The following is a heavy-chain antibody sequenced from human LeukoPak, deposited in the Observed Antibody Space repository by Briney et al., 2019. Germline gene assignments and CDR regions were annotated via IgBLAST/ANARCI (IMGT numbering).Heavy chain of an antibody. D-gene: IGHD2-21*01. J-gene: IGHJ4*02. CDR3: AKDFRIGYSAHFDY. CDR2: IYENGGTT. CDR1: GFTLRSHD. V-gene: IGHV3-23*01. Sequence: GSLRLSCVGSGFTLRSHDMSWVRQAPEKGLEFVSGIYENGGTTYYADSVKGRFSISRDNSKNTLYLQMDSLRGEDTAVYYCAKDFRIGYSAHFDYWGQGALVTVSS.